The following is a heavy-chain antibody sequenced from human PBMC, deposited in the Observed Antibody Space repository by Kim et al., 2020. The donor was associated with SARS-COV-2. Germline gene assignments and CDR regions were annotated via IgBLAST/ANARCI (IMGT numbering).Heavy chain of an antibody. CDR2: IYHSGST. Sequence: SETLSLTCAVSGGSISSSNWWSWVRQPPGKGLEWIGEIYHSGSTNYNPSLKSRVTISVDKSKNQFSLKLSTVTAADTAVYYCASSADYDYIWGSYCYHHSGAFVIWGQGTMVTAPS. CDR3: ASSADYDYIWGSYCYHHSGAFVI. CDR1: GGSISSSNW. J-gene: IGHJ3*02. V-gene: IGHV4-4*02. D-gene: IGHD3-16*02.